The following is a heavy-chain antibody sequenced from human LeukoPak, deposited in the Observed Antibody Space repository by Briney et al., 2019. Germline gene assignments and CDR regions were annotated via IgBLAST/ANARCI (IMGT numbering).Heavy chain of an antibody. D-gene: IGHD3-10*01. CDR1: DFIFRRFW. CDR3: ATDGGPFDN. CDR2: IKQDASEI. V-gene: IGHV3-7*01. J-gene: IGHJ4*02. Sequence: GSLRLSCVGSDFIFRRFWMTWVRQAPGKGLEWVANIKQDASEIYYVGSVKGRFTISRDNAKNSVFLQMNSLRAEDTAVYYCATDGGPFDNWGQGILVTVSS.